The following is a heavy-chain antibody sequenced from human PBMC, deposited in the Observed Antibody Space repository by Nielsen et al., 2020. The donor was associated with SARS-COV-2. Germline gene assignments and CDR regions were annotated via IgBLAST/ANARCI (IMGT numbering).Heavy chain of an antibody. J-gene: IGHJ4*02. Sequence: GESLKISCAASGFTFSNNWMHWVRQAPGKGLEWVAVISYDGSNKYYADSVKGRFTISRDNSKNTLYLQMNSLRAEDTAVYYCARQDTTGSGSYCDYWGQGTLVTVSS. CDR2: ISYDGSNK. CDR3: ARQDTTGSGSYCDY. CDR1: GFTFSNNW. V-gene: IGHV3-30*03. D-gene: IGHD3-10*01.